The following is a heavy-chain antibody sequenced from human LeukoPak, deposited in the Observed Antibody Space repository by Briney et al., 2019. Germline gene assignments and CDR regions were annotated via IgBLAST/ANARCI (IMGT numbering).Heavy chain of an antibody. CDR1: GFTFSSYA. CDR3: AKDTGYSGSYSDY. Sequence: GGSLRLSCAASGFTFSSYAMRWVRQAPEKGLECVSAISGIGGDTHYADSVKGRFTISRDNSKNTLYLHMNSLRAEDTAVYYCAKDTGYSGSYSDYWGQGTLVTVSS. J-gene: IGHJ4*02. CDR2: ISGIGGDT. V-gene: IGHV3-23*01. D-gene: IGHD6-19*01.